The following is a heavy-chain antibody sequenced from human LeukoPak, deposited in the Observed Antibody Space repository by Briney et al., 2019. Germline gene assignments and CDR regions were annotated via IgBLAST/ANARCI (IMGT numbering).Heavy chain of an antibody. CDR1: GFTFRNSA. V-gene: IGHV3-23*01. Sequence: GGSLRLSCAASGFTFRNSAMSWARQAPGKGLEWVSGISASGGSAYYADSVKGRFTISRDNSENTLFLQMNSLRAEDTALYYCAKDRTSSPAGDWGQGTLVIVSS. CDR3: AKDRTSSPAGD. J-gene: IGHJ4*02. D-gene: IGHD6-19*01. CDR2: ISASGGSA.